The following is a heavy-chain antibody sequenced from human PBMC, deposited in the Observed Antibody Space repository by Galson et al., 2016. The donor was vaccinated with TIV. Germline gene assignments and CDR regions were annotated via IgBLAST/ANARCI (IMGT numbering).Heavy chain of an antibody. D-gene: IGHD2-2*01. CDR3: ARDHSYQSFDY. V-gene: IGHV3-21*01. J-gene: IGHJ4*02. Sequence: SLRLSCAASGFTFSSYTMNWVRQAPGKGLEWVSSISSRITKIYYADSVKGRFTISRDNAKNSLYLQMNSLRAEDTAMYYCARDHSYQSFDYWGQGTLVTVSS. CDR1: GFTFSSYT. CDR2: ISSRITKI.